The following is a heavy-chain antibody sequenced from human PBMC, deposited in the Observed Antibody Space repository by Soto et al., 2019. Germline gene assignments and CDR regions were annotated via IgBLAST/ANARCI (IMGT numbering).Heavy chain of an antibody. V-gene: IGHV3-23*01. CDR1: VFTFSSSA. Sequence: WWSLRLSCAASVFTFSSSAMSWVRQAPGKGLEWVSAISGSGGSTYYADSVKGRFTISRDNSKNTLYLQMNSLRAEDTAVYYCAKDRDSGSGWYPYYFDYWGQGTLVTVSS. J-gene: IGHJ4*02. CDR2: ISGSGGST. D-gene: IGHD6-19*01. CDR3: AKDRDSGSGWYPYYFDY.